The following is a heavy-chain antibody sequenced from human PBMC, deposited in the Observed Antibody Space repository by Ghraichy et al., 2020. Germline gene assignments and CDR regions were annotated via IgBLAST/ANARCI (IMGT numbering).Heavy chain of an antibody. CDR1: GGTFTTYA. CDR3: AWAMGNWNYAAFDI. V-gene: IGHV1-69*13. Sequence: SVKVSCKASGGTFTTYAISWVRQAPGQGLEWMGGIIAIFGTTKYVQKFQGRVTITADESTNTAYMELSSLRSEDTAVYYCAWAMGNWNYAAFDIWGQGTMVTVSS. J-gene: IGHJ3*02. D-gene: IGHD1-7*01. CDR2: IIAIFGTT.